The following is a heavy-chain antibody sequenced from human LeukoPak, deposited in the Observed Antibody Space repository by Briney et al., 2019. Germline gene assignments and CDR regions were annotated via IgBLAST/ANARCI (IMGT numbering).Heavy chain of an antibody. CDR3: ARTDPSSGWYIGPTSPLTDY. CDR1: GGSISSYY. Sequence: SETLSLTCTVSGGSISSYYWGWIRQPAGKGLEWIGSIYHSGRTFYNPSLKSRVTISVDTSKNQFSLKLTSVTAADTAVYYCARTDPSSGWYIGPTSPLTDYWGQGTLVTISS. D-gene: IGHD6-19*01. V-gene: IGHV4-59*04. CDR2: IYHSGRT. J-gene: IGHJ4*02.